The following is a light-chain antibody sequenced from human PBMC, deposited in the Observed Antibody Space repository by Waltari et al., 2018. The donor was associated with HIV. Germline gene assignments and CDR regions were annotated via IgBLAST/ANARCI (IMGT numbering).Light chain of an antibody. CDR2: AAS. CDR1: QSVNSN. J-gene: IGKJ3*01. Sequence: EIVMTQSPATLSASPGERAALSCRASQSVNSNLVWYQQTPGQAPRLLIYAASTRATGIPPRFRGSGSGTEFTLAISGLQSEDFAFYYCQQYNSWPARFTFGPGTKV. V-gene: IGKV3-15*01. CDR3: QQYNSWPARFT.